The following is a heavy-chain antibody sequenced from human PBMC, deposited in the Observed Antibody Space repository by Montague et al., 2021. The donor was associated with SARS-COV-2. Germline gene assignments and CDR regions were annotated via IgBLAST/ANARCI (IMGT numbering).Heavy chain of an antibody. CDR1: GDSISSRSYN. Sequence: SETLSLTCTVSGDSISSRSYNWGWIRQPPGKGLEWIGSVHYNGRTYYNPSLKSRVTIYVDTSKNQISLRLSSVTAADTAVYYSTRHVHMTWPEPSPGFDYWGQGTLVTVSS. CDR2: VHYNGRT. V-gene: IGHV4-39*01. CDR3: TRHVHMTWPEPSPGFDY. D-gene: IGHD1-1*01. J-gene: IGHJ4*02.